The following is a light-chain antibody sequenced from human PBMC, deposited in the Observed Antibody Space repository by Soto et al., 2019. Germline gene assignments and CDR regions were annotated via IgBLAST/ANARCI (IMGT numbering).Light chain of an antibody. J-gene: IGKJ1*01. CDR2: DAS. Sequence: DIPMTPSPSPPSASVGDRVTLPFRASQSISSWLAWYQQKPGKAPKLLIYDASSLESGAPSRFSGSGSGTEFTLTISSLQPDDFATYYCQQYNSYSWTFGQGTKVDIK. CDR3: QQYNSYSWT. CDR1: QSISSW. V-gene: IGKV1-5*01.